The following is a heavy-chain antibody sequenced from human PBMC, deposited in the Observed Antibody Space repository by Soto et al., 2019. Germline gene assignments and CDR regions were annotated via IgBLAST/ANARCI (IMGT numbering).Heavy chain of an antibody. CDR2: IYYSGST. Sequence: SETLSLTCTVSGGSISSSSYYWGWIRQPPGKGLEWIGSIYYSGSTYYNPSLKSRVTISVDTSKNQFSLKLSSVTAADTAVYYCARDRWQLVKGYYFDYWGQGTLVTVSS. J-gene: IGHJ4*02. CDR1: GGSISSSSYY. D-gene: IGHD6-13*01. CDR3: ARDRWQLVKGYYFDY. V-gene: IGHV4-39*02.